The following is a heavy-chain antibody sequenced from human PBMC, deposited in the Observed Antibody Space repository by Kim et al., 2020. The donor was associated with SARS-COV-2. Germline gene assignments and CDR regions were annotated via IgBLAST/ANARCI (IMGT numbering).Heavy chain of an antibody. J-gene: IGHJ6*02. Sequence: GGSLRLSCAASGFTFSDYYMSWIRQAPGKGLEWVSYISSSGSTIYYADSVKGRFTISRDNAKNSLYLQMNSLRAEDTAVYYCARSGGSCYAPCSYYYYGMDVWGQGTTVTVSS. CDR1: GFTFSDYY. V-gene: IGHV3-11*01. CDR2: ISSSGSTI. D-gene: IGHD2-15*01. CDR3: ARSGGSCYAPCSYYYYGMDV.